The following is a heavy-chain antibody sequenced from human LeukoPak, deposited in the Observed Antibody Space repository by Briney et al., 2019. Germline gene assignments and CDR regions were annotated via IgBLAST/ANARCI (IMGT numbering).Heavy chain of an antibody. CDR3: ARRSASGSYYFFDY. V-gene: IGHV3-74*01. CDR2: IGSDGSTI. CDR1: GFTFSTSW. J-gene: IGHJ4*02. Sequence: AGSLRLSCAASGFTFSTSWMHWVRQAPGKGLVLVSLIGSDGSTIIYADSVKGRFTISRDNAKSTLYLQMNSLRAEDTAVYYCARRSASGSYYFFDYWGQGTLVTVSS. D-gene: IGHD3-10*01.